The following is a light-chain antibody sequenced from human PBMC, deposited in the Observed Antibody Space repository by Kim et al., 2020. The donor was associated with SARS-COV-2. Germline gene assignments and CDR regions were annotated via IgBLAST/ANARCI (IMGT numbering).Light chain of an antibody. CDR3: QTWAPAIV. J-gene: IGLJ3*02. Sequence: QPVLTQSPSASASLGASVRLTCTLNSGHSDYAIAWHQQQPEKGPRYLMKLNSDGTHSKGDGIPDRFSGSSSGAERYLTISSLQSEDEADYYCQTWAPAIVFGGGTQLTVL. CDR2: LNSDGTH. V-gene: IGLV4-69*01. CDR1: SGHSDYA.